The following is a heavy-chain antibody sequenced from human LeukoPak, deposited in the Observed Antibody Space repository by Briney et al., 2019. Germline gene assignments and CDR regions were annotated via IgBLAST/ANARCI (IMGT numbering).Heavy chain of an antibody. Sequence: GESLKISCKGSGYSFTSYWIGWVRQMSGKGLEWMGIIYSGGSDTRYSPSFQGQVTISADKSISTAYLQWSSLKASDTAMYYCASAYYYDSSGYYPDAFDIWGQGTMVTVSS. CDR1: GYSFTSYW. CDR3: ASAYYYDSSGYYPDAFDI. J-gene: IGHJ3*02. V-gene: IGHV5-51*01. CDR2: IYSGGSDT. D-gene: IGHD3-22*01.